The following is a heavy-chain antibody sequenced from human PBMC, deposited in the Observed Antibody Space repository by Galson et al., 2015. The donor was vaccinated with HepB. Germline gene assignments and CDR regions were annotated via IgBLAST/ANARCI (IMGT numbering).Heavy chain of an antibody. CDR3: AREQLALGIVVVPAANNWFDP. D-gene: IGHD2-2*01. CDR2: INPNSGGT. Sequence: SVKVSCKASGYTFTGYYMHWVRQAPGQGLEWMGWINPNSGGTNYAQKFQGRVTMTRDMSISTAHMELSRLRSDDTAVYYCAREQLALGIVVVPAANNWFDPWGQGTLVTVSS. CDR1: GYTFTGYY. V-gene: IGHV1-2*02. J-gene: IGHJ5*02.